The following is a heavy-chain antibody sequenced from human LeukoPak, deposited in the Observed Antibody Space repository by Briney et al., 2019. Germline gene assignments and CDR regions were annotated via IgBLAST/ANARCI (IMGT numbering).Heavy chain of an antibody. CDR1: GFAFSTYN. D-gene: IGHD3/OR15-3a*01. V-gene: IGHV3-30*04. CDR3: AKGLGIDY. Sequence: GGSLRLSCAASGFAFSTYNMHWVRQAPGKGLEWVAVISYDGRNENHAESVKGRFTISRDNSKNTLYLQMNSLRAEDTAVYYCAKGLGIDYWGQGTLVTVSS. J-gene: IGHJ4*02. CDR2: ISYDGRNE.